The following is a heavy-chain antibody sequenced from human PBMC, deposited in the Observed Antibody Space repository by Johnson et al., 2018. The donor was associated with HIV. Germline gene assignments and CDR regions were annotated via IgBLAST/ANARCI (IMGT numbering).Heavy chain of an antibody. CDR3: AKDVGNYWPDAFDI. Sequence: QVQLVEYGGGLVETGGSLRLSCAASGFTFSSYWMHWVRQAPGKGLEWVTFIRYDGSSKYYADSVKGRFTISRDNSKNTLYLQMNSLRAEDTALYYCAKDVGNYWPDAFDIWGQGTMVTVSA. J-gene: IGHJ3*02. CDR1: GFTFSSYW. D-gene: IGHD3-22*01. CDR2: IRYDGSSK. V-gene: IGHV3-30*02.